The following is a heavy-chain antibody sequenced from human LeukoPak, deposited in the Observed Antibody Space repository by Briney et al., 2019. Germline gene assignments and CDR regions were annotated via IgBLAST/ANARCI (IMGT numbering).Heavy chain of an antibody. CDR2: INHSGST. CDR3: ARGTAMATIYYYCSYMDV. CDR1: GVTFSGYY. Sequence: SENLSLTCAVYGVTFSGYYWSWIRQPPGKGLVWIGEINHSGSTNYNPSLKRRVTISVDTSKNQFTLKLSYVTAADTAVYYCARGTAMATIYYYCSYMDVWGKGTTVTVSS. V-gene: IGHV4-34*01. J-gene: IGHJ6*03. D-gene: IGHD5-18*01.